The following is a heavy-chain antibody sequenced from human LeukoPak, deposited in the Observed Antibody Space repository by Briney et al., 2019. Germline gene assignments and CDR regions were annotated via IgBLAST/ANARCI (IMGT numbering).Heavy chain of an antibody. Sequence: GGSLRLSCAASGFTFSSYDMHWVRQATGKGLEWVSAIGTAGDTYYPGSVKGRFTISRENAKNSLYLQMNSLRAEDTAVYYCAKGGIASPGLSNWGQGTLVTVSS. CDR1: GFTFSSYD. CDR3: AKGGIASPGLSN. D-gene: IGHD6-13*01. J-gene: IGHJ4*02. CDR2: IGTAGDT. V-gene: IGHV3-13*01.